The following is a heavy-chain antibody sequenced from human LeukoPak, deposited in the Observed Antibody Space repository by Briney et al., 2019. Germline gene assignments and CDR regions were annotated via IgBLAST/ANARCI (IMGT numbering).Heavy chain of an antibody. J-gene: IGHJ6*02. V-gene: IGHV1-18*01. Sequence: ASVKVSCKASGYTFTSYGISWVRQAPGQGLEWMGWSSAYNGNTNYAQKFQGRVTMTTDTSTSTAYLELRSLRSDDTAVYYCARDGIVVVTAGHYYYGMDVWGQGTTVTVSS. CDR2: SSAYNGNT. CDR1: GYTFTSYG. CDR3: ARDGIVVVTAGHYYYGMDV. D-gene: IGHD2-21*02.